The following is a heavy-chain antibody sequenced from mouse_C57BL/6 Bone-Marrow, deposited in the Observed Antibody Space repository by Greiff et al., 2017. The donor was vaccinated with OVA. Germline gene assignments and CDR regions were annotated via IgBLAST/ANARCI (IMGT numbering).Heavy chain of an antibody. J-gene: IGHJ2*01. V-gene: IGHV1-69*01. Sequence: QVHVKQPGAELVMPGASVKLSCKASGYTFTSYWMHWVKQRPGQGLEWIGEIDPSDSYTNYNQKFKGKSTLTVDKSSSTAYMQLSSLTSEDFAVYYCARGYYGSSYYFDYWGQGTTLTVSS. CDR2: IDPSDSYT. CDR1: GYTFTSYW. D-gene: IGHD1-1*01. CDR3: ARGYYGSSYYFDY.